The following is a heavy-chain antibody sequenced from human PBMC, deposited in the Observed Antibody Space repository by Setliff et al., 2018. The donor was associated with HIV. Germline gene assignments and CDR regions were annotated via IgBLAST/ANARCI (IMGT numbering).Heavy chain of an antibody. D-gene: IGHD3-9*01. CDR3: ARDQPQVYDSLTGYYTGRYFDY. J-gene: IGHJ4*02. Sequence: SETLSLTCTVSGGSISSNSYYWGWIRQPPGKGLEWIGSIYHSGRTYYNPSLKSRVTISVDTSKNQFSLKLTSVTAADTAVYYCARDQPQVYDSLTGYYTGRYFDYWGRGTLVTVSS. CDR2: IYHSGRT. CDR1: GGSISSNSYY. V-gene: IGHV4-39*07.